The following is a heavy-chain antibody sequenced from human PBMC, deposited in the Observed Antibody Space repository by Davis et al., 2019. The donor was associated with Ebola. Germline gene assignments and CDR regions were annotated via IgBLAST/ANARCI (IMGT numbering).Heavy chain of an antibody. Sequence: PGGSLRLSCAASGFTFSSYAMHWVRQAPGKGLEWVAVISYDGSNKYYADSVKGRFTISRDNSKNTLYLQMNSLRAEDTAVYYCARGLPDSSSWYGPFDYWGQGTLVTVSS. CDR2: ISYDGSNK. J-gene: IGHJ4*02. V-gene: IGHV3-30-3*01. D-gene: IGHD6-13*01. CDR1: GFTFSSYA. CDR3: ARGLPDSSSWYGPFDY.